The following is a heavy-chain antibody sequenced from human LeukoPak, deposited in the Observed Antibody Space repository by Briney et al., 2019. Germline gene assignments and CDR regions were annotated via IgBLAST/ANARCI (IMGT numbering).Heavy chain of an antibody. Sequence: SQTLSLTCTVSGGSISSGGSYWSWIRQHPGKGLEWIGYIYYSGSTYYNPSLKSRVTISVDTSKNQFSLKLSSVTAADTAVYYCARAGKYDSSGYYPPVVDYWGQGTLVTVSS. V-gene: IGHV4-31*03. CDR1: GGSISSGGSY. CDR3: ARAGKYDSSGYYPPVVDY. J-gene: IGHJ4*02. CDR2: IYYSGST. D-gene: IGHD3-22*01.